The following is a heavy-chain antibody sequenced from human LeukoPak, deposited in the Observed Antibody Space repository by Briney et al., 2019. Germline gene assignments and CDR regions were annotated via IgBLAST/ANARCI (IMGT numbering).Heavy chain of an antibody. J-gene: IGHJ1*01. D-gene: IGHD5-18*01. V-gene: IGHV3-11*01. Sequence: GGSLRLSCAASGFTFSDYYMSWIRQAPGKGLEWVSYISSSGSTIYYADSVKGRFTISRDNAKNSLYLQMNSLRSEDTAVYYCARVSHDISGYSYGYPFQHWGQGTLVTVSS. CDR2: ISSSGSTI. CDR1: GFTFSDYY. CDR3: ARVSHDISGYSYGYPFQH.